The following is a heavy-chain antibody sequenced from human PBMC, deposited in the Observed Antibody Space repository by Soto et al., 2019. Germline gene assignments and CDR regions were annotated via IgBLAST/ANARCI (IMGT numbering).Heavy chain of an antibody. CDR3: ARRTEYCSGGSCYYYYMDV. CDR2: IYYSGST. V-gene: IGHV4-59*08. J-gene: IGHJ6*03. CDR1: GGSISSYY. D-gene: IGHD2-15*01. Sequence: SETLSLTCTVSGGSISSYYWSWIRQPPGKRLEWIGYIYYSGSTNYNPSLKSRVTISVDTSKNQFSLKLSSVTAADTAVYYCARRTEYCSGGSCYYYYMDVWGRGTTVTVS.